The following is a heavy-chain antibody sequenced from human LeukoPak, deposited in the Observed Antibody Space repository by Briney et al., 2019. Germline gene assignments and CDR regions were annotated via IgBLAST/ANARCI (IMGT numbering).Heavy chain of an antibody. J-gene: IGHJ2*01. CDR3: ARGPRRHIVVGWCFDL. Sequence: GASVKVSCKASGYTFTGYYMHWARQAPGQGLEWMGWINPNSGGTNYAQKFQGRVTMTRDTSISTAYMELSRLGSDDTAVYYCARGPRRHIVVGWCFDLWGRGTLVTVSS. D-gene: IGHD2-21*01. CDR1: GYTFTGYY. V-gene: IGHV1-2*02. CDR2: INPNSGGT.